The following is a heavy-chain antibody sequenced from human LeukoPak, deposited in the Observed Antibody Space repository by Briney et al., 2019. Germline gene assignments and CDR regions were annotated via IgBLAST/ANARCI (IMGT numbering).Heavy chain of an antibody. J-gene: IGHJ3*02. D-gene: IGHD3-10*01. V-gene: IGHV3-48*02. Sequence: GGSLRLSCAASGFTFSSYSMNWVRQAPGKGLEWVSYINIISSEIYYGDSVKGRFTISTDNAKNSVYLQMNSLRDEDTAVYYCARDRAYAFVNWGQGTMVTVSS. CDR2: INIISSEI. CDR3: ARDRAYAFVN. CDR1: GFTFSSYS.